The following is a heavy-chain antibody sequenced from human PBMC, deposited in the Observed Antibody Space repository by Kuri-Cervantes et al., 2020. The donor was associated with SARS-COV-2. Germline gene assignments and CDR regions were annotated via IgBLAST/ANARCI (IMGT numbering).Heavy chain of an antibody. Sequence: GESLKISCTASGFIFSDYFMIWVRQAPGKGLEWVSVVCSGVTTYYADSVKGRFTISRDNSKNTLHLQMNSLRAEDTAVYYCARDGGPQWLVHPLDYWGQGTLVTVSS. CDR1: GFIFSDYF. V-gene: IGHV3-66*01. J-gene: IGHJ4*02. CDR2: VCSGVTT. CDR3: ARDGGPQWLVHPLDY. D-gene: IGHD6-19*01.